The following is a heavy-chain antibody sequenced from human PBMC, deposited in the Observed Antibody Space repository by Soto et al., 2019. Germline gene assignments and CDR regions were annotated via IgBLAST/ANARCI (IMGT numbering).Heavy chain of an antibody. CDR3: ARGDPYYGMDV. J-gene: IGHJ6*02. V-gene: IGHV3-30*04. Sequence: QVQLVESGGGVVQPGRSLRLSCVASGFTSSNYFMHWIRQAPGKGLEWVALISYDGSNNHYTDSVKGRFTISRDNSKNTLYLQMNSLRGEDRAVYFCARGDPYYGMDVWGQGTTVTVSS. CDR1: GFTSSNYF. CDR2: ISYDGSNN.